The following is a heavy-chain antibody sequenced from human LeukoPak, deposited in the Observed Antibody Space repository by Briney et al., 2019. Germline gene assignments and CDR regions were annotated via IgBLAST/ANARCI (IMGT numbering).Heavy chain of an antibody. J-gene: IGHJ5*02. CDR1: GFIFSNAW. Sequence: GGSLRLSCTPSGFIFSNAWMTWVRQAPGKGLEWVGRIKSKVDGGTTDYAAPVKGRFIISRDDSKDTLYLQMNSLKIEDTGVYYCTSGRMAYVINWDVRWFDPWGQGTLVTVSS. CDR3: TSGRMAYVINWDVRWFDP. V-gene: IGHV3-15*01. CDR2: IKSKVDGGTT. D-gene: IGHD3-10*02.